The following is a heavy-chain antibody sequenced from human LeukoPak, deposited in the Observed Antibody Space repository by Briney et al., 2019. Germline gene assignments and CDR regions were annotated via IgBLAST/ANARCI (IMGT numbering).Heavy chain of an antibody. CDR1: GFTFSSYA. D-gene: IGHD6-19*01. CDR2: ITDNSAYT. CDR3: AKDYSSGWFIDY. J-gene: IGHJ4*02. V-gene: IGHV3-23*01. Sequence: GGSLRLSCAASGFTFSSYAKTWVRQAPGKGLEWVSAITDNSAYTYYADSVKGRFTISRDNSKNTLYLQMNSLRAEDTAVYYCAKDYSSGWFIDYWGQGTLVTVSS.